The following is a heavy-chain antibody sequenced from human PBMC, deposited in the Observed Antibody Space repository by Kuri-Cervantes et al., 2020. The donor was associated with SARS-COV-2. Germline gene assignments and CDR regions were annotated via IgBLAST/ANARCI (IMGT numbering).Heavy chain of an antibody. J-gene: IGHJ3*02. CDR2: ISSSGSTI. CDR1: GFTFSDYY. D-gene: IGHD5-18*01. V-gene: IGHV3-11*04. CDR3: ARASRIQLWLYDAFDI. Sequence: GESLKISCAASGFTFSDYYMSWIRQAPGKGLEWVSYISSSGSTIYYADSVKGRFTVSRDNAKNSLYLQMNSLRAEDTAVYYCARASRIQLWLYDAFDIWGQGTMVTVSS.